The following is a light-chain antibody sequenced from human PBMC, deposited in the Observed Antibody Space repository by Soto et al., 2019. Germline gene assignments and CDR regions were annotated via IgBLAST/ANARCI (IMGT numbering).Light chain of an antibody. CDR3: SSYSGTYTYV. CDR2: EVS. J-gene: IGLJ1*01. Sequence: QSALTQPASVSGSPGQSITISCTGTRNDIGDYSFVSWYQQHPGKVPKLLIYEVSDRPSGISSRFSGSKSGNTASLTISGLQAEDEAHYYCSSYSGTYTYVFGTGTKVTAL. V-gene: IGLV2-14*01. CDR1: RNDIGDYSF.